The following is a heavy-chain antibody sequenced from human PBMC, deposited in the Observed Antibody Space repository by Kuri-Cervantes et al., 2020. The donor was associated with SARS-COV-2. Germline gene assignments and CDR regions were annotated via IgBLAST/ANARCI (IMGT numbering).Heavy chain of an antibody. D-gene: IGHD2-2*01. J-gene: IGHJ4*02. Sequence: GESLKISCAASGFTFSSYGMHWVRQAPGKGLEWVAFIRYDGSNKYYADSVKGRFTISRDTSKNTLYVQMNSLRAEDTAVYYCAKGIAMAVPREYYFDYWGQGTLVTVSS. V-gene: IGHV3-30*02. CDR2: IRYDGSNK. CDR1: GFTFSSYG. CDR3: AKGIAMAVPREYYFDY.